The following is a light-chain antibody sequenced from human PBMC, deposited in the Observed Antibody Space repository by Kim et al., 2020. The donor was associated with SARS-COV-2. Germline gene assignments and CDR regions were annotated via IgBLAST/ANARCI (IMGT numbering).Light chain of an antibody. Sequence: GQSVTISCTGTEPDIGGYNFVSWYQQHPGKAPQPIIYDVTQRPSGVPDRFSGSRSGNTASLTISGLHAEDEADYYCCSYAGTYTLMFGGGTQLTVL. CDR3: CSYAGTYTLM. CDR2: DVT. CDR1: EPDIGGYNF. V-gene: IGLV2-11*01. J-gene: IGLJ3*02.